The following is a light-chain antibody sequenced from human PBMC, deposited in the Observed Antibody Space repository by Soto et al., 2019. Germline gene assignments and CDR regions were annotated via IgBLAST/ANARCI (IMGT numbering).Light chain of an antibody. Sequence: QSALTQPPSASGSPGQSVTISCTGTNSDVGGYDYVSWYQQHPGKAPKLMIYEVAKRPSGVSDRFSGSKSGNTASLTVSGLQAEDEADYYCSSHSDSYNWVFGGGTKVTVL. CDR2: EVA. V-gene: IGLV2-8*01. J-gene: IGLJ3*02. CDR3: SSHSDSYNWV. CDR1: NSDVGGYDY.